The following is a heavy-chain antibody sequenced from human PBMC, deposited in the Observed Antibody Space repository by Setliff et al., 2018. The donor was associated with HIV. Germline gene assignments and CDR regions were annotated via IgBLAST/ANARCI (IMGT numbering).Heavy chain of an antibody. CDR1: GSSISSSYR. Sequence: PSETLSLTCAVSGSSISSSYRWGWIRQSPGKGLEWIGNIYNSGSTYYNPSLKSRVAISIDTSENRFSLRLNSVTAADTGVYYCARRGRDGVLIVFATGFDPWGQGTLVTVSS. CDR2: IYNSGST. J-gene: IGHJ5*02. D-gene: IGHD2-8*01. CDR3: ARRGRDGVLIVFATGFDP. V-gene: IGHV4-28*01.